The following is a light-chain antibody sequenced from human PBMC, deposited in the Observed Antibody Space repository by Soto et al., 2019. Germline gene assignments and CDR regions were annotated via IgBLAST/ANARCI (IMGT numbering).Light chain of an antibody. V-gene: IGKV3-15*01. J-gene: IGKJ1*01. CDR1: QSLSSY. CDR2: DVS. CDR3: QQYNYWPPWT. Sequence: EVVMTQSPATLSVSPGERATLSCRASQSLSSYLAWFQQKPGQAPRLLIYDVSTRATGIPARFSGSGSGTEFTLTISSLQSEDVAVYSCQQYNYWPPWTFGQGTKVEIK.